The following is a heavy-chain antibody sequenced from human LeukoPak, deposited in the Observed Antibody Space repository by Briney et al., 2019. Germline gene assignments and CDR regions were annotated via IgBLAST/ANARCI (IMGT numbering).Heavy chain of an antibody. Sequence: SETLSLTCTVTGTSIRSGSYYWDWIRQAAGKGLEWLGRMYIGGRTTYNPSLKSRVTISLDTTENQFSLRLRSVTAADTAVYYCAREGIAVADTYYYYYMDVWGKGTWVTVSS. D-gene: IGHD6-19*01. V-gene: IGHV4-61*02. CDR2: MYIGGRT. CDR3: AREGIAVADTYYYYYMDV. CDR1: GTSIRSGSYY. J-gene: IGHJ6*03.